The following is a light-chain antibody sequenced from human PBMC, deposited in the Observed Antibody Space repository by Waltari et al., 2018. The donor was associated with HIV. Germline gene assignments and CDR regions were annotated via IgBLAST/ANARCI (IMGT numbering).Light chain of an antibody. J-gene: IGLJ1*01. CDR1: SSNIGNNY. CDR3: VTWDNSLSAYV. Sequence: QSVLTQPPSLSAAPGQRVTISCSGSSSNIGNNYVSWYQQPPGTAPKLVIYDNNKVPSGIPDRFSGSKAGTSATLGITGLQTWDEAYYYCVTWDNSLSAYVFGTGTKVTVL. CDR2: DNN. V-gene: IGLV1-51*01.